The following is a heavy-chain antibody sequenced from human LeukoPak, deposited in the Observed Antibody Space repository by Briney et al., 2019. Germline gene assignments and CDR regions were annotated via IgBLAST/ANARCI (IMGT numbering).Heavy chain of an antibody. CDR3: ATDGGKHNFDY. D-gene: IGHD1-26*01. V-gene: IGHV1-2*06. Sequence: STVNVSCKASGFRFSDYYLHWVRQAPGQGLEWMGRIILNDGRTKYAQRFEGRVSMTRDTSISTAYMELIMQTSDDTAVYYCATDGGKHNFDYWGQGTLVTVSS. J-gene: IGHJ4*02. CDR2: IILNDGRT. CDR1: GFRFSDYY.